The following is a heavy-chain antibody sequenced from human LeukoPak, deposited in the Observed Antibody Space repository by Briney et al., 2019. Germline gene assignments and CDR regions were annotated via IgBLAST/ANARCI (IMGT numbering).Heavy chain of an antibody. CDR1: GVSFNDYY. D-gene: IGHD4-17*01. V-gene: IGHV4-34*01. Sequence: SETLSLTCAVSGVSFNDYYWSWVRQTPGKGLEWIGEINHSGYTNDSPSLKSRVTISIDTSRKQFSLNLRSVTVADTGIYYCTTMTTGHDYWGQGTLVTVSS. J-gene: IGHJ4*02. CDR2: INHSGYT. CDR3: TTMTTGHDY.